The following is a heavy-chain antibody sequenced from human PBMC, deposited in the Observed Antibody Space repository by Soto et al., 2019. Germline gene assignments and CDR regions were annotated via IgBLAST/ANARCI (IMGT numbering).Heavy chain of an antibody. CDR3: ARDSSLAGRPFDY. D-gene: IGHD6-19*01. J-gene: IGHJ4*02. CDR1: GGTFSSYT. Sequence: VQLVQSGAEVKKPASSVKVSCKASGGTFSSYTISWVRQAPGQGLEWMGRIIPFLDVANYAQKFQGRVTITTDKSTSTAYMELRSLRSEDTAMSYCARDSSLAGRPFDYWGQGTLVTVSS. V-gene: IGHV1-69*08. CDR2: IIPFLDVA.